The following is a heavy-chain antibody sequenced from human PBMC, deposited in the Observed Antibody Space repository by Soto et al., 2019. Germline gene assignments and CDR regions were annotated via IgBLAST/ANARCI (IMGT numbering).Heavy chain of an antibody. J-gene: IGHJ6*02. CDR3: ASVPPPLAWIQLWLPNYGMDV. D-gene: IGHD5-18*01. CDR2: ISSSSSYI. Sequence: EVQLVESGGGLVKPGGSLRLSCAASGFTFSSYSMNWVRQAPGKGLEWVSSISSSSSYIYYADSVKGRFTISRDNAKNSLYLQMNSLRAEDTAVYYCASVPPPLAWIQLWLPNYGMDVWGQGTTVTVSS. CDR1: GFTFSSYS. V-gene: IGHV3-21*01.